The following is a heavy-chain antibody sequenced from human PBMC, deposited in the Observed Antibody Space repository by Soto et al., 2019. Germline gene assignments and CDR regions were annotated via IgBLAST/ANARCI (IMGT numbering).Heavy chain of an antibody. D-gene: IGHD2-2*01. V-gene: IGHV4-34*01. CDR1: GGSFSGYY. CDR3: AGEACSTTSCYHD. CDR2: INHYGST. Sequence: PSETLSLTCAVYGGSFSGYYWSWTRQPPGKGLEWIGEINHYGSTNQNPSLKSRVTLSIDTSKNQFSLKLSSVTAADTAVYYCAGEACSTTSCYHDWGQGTTVTVSS. J-gene: IGHJ6*02.